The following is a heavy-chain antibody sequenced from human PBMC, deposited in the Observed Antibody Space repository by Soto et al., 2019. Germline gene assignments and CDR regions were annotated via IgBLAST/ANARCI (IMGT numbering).Heavy chain of an antibody. Sequence: QVQLVESGGGVVQPGRSLRLSCAASGFTFSSYGMHWVRQAPGKGLEWVAVISYDGSNKYYADSVKGRFTISRDNSKNTLYLQMNSLRAEDTAVYYCAKDFRHWVLVPAAMVWRGLDYWGHGTLVTVSS. V-gene: IGHV3-30*18. CDR1: GFTFSSYG. D-gene: IGHD2-2*01. CDR3: AKDFRHWVLVPAAMVWRGLDY. CDR2: ISYDGSNK. J-gene: IGHJ4*01.